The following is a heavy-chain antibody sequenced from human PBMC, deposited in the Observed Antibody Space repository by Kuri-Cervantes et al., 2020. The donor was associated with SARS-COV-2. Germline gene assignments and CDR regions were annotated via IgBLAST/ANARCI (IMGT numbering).Heavy chain of an antibody. J-gene: IGHJ4*02. Sequence: SVKVSCKASGGTFSSYAISWVRQAPGQGLEWMGGIIPIFGIANYAQKLQGRVTMTTDTSTSTAYMELRSLRSDDTAVYYCARDTVDFDWLFHYWGQGTLVTVSS. CDR1: GGTFSSYA. CDR2: IIPIFGIA. D-gene: IGHD3-9*01. V-gene: IGHV1-69*10. CDR3: ARDTVDFDWLFHY.